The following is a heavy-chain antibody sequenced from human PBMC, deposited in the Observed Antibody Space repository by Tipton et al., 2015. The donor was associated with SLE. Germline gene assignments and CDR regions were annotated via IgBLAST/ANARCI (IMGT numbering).Heavy chain of an antibody. Sequence: TLSLTCTFSGGSTSSYFWTWIRQTAGKGPEWIGEINHSGSTNYNPSLKSRVTISGDTSKNQFSLKLSSVTAADTAVYYCARHATYYDILTGYSPHWYFDLWGRGTLVTVSS. CDR3: ARHATYYDILTGYSPHWYFDL. D-gene: IGHD3-9*01. CDR2: INHSGST. J-gene: IGHJ2*01. V-gene: IGHV4-34*01. CDR1: GGSTSSYF.